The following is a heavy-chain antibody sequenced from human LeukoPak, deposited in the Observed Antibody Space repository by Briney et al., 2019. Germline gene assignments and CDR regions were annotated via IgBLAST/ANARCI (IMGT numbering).Heavy chain of an antibody. CDR3: ARVEYYDILTGYVPFRVPGDY. V-gene: IGHV1-18*04. CDR2: ISAYNGNT. J-gene: IGHJ4*02. D-gene: IGHD3-9*01. Sequence: ASVKVSCKASGYTFTSYCISWVRQAPGPGLEWMGLISAYNGNTNYAQSLQGRVTMTRDTSTSTAYMELRSLRSDDTAMYYCARVEYYDILTGYVPFRVPGDYWGQGTLVTVSS. CDR1: GYTFTSYC.